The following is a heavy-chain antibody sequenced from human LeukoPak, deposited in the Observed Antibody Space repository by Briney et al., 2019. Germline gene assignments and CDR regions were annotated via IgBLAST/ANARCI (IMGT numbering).Heavy chain of an antibody. CDR1: GFTFSNAW. D-gene: IGHD3-22*01. V-gene: IGHV3-23*01. Sequence: GGSLRLSCAASGFTFSNAWMSWVRQAPGKGLEWVSTIRGSGGSTYYADSVKGRFTISRDNSKNTLYLQMNSLRAEDTAVYCCARDFYDSSGYTGAFDIWGQGTMVTVSS. CDR3: ARDFYDSSGYTGAFDI. CDR2: IRGSGGST. J-gene: IGHJ3*02.